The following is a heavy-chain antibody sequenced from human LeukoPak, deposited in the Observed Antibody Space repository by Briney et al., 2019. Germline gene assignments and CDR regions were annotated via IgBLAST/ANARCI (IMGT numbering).Heavy chain of an antibody. CDR3: ARDEGGELTFDY. Sequence: GGSLRLSCAASGFTFSSYAMSWVRQAPGKGLEWVSAISGSGGSTYYADSVKGRFTISRDNSKNTLYLQMNSLRAEDTAVYYCARDEGGELTFDYWGQGTLVTVSS. D-gene: IGHD1-26*01. CDR1: GFTFSSYA. J-gene: IGHJ4*02. V-gene: IGHV3-23*01. CDR2: ISGSGGST.